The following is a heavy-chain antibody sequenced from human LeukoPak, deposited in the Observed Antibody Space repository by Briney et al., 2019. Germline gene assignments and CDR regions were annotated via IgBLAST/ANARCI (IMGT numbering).Heavy chain of an antibody. Sequence: TTSETLSLTCVVSGGSISSDGYSWSWIRQPPGKGLEWIGYIYHGGNTYYNPSLESQVTISLDRSKNQFSLKLSSVTAADTAVYYCARNTYYFDRSGYPLSAGFDYWGQGTLVTVSS. CDR3: ARNTYYFDRSGYPLSAGFDY. J-gene: IGHJ4*02. CDR1: GGSISSDGYS. D-gene: IGHD3-22*01. CDR2: IYHGGNT. V-gene: IGHV4-30-2*01.